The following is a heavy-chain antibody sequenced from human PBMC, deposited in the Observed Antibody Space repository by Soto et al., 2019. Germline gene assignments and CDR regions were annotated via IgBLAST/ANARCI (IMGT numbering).Heavy chain of an antibody. CDR3: TSSGRGDYTSMVNYSFYGLDV. V-gene: IGHV3-33*01. CDR2: IWFDGDNR. D-gene: IGHD5-18*01. CDR1: AFTFSDHD. Sequence: QLVESGGGVVQPGGSLRLSCSARPSAFTFSDHDMHWVRQTPGKGLEWLAVIWFDGDNRYYADSVKGRFTISRDNSENTVSLQMNSLSAEYSGGSYCTSSGRGDYTSMVNYSFYGLDVWGQGTTVAVSS. J-gene: IGHJ6*02.